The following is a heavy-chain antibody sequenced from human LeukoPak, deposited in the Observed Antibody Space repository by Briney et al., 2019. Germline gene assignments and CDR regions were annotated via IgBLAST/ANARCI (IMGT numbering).Heavy chain of an antibody. J-gene: IGHJ4*02. V-gene: IGHV4-59*08. D-gene: IGHD6-19*01. CDR3: ARHPRYSSGWYGFDY. Sequence: PSETLSLTCTVSGGSLSSYYWSWIRQPPGKGLEWIGYIYYSGSTNYNPSLKSRVTISVDTSKNQLSLKLSSVTAADTAVYYCARHPRYSSGWYGFDYWGQGTLVTVSS. CDR1: GGSLSSYY. CDR2: IYYSGST.